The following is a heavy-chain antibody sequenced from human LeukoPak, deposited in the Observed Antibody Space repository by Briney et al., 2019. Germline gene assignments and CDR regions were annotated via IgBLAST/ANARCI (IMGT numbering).Heavy chain of an antibody. V-gene: IGHV4-38-2*02. J-gene: IGHJ4*02. D-gene: IGHD3-10*01. CDR3: ARVLDYYGSGTRDFDY. CDR2: MYHSVST. CDR1: GYSISTGYY. Sequence: SETLSLTCTVSGYSISTGYYWGWIRQPPGKGLEWIGSMYHSVSTYYNPSLKSRVTMSADTSKNQFSLKLNSVTAADTAVYYCARVLDYYGSGTRDFDYWGQGILVTVSS.